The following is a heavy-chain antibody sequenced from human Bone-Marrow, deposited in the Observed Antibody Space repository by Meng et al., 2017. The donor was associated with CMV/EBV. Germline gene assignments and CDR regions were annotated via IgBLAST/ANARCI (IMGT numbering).Heavy chain of an antibody. CDR3: AREGSYIVGRQSDAFDI. V-gene: IGHV3-74*01. D-gene: IGHD3-22*01. CDR2: INGDGKST. CDR1: GFTFSNAW. J-gene: IGHJ3*02. Sequence: GESLKISCAASGFTFSNAWMSWVRQAPGKGLVWVSRINGDGKSTRHADSVKGRFTISRDNAKNTLYLQMNSLRAEDTALYYCAREGSYIVGRQSDAFDIWGQGTMVTVSS.